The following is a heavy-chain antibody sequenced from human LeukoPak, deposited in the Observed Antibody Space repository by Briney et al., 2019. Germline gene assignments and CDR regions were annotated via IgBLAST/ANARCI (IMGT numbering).Heavy chain of an antibody. D-gene: IGHD3-10*01. Sequence: GGSLRLSCAASGFTFSSYGMHWVRQAPGKGLEWVAVIWYDGNNKYYADSVKGRFTISRDNSKNTLYLQMNNLRAEDTAVYYCAKSRGGFGELIYRYFDYWGQGTVVTVSS. CDR1: GFTFSSYG. CDR2: IWYDGNNK. CDR3: AKSRGGFGELIYRYFDY. V-gene: IGHV3-33*06. J-gene: IGHJ4*02.